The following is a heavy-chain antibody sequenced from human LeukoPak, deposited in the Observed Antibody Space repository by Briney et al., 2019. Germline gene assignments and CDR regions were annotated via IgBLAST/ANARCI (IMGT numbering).Heavy chain of an antibody. CDR3: AREKNYYDSSGYYRDGGFDY. D-gene: IGHD3-22*01. CDR1: GFTVCSNY. CDR2: ILYDRRNK. J-gene: IGHJ4*02. Sequence: GGSLRLSCAASGFTVCSNYMSLVREAPGKPLESVAVILYDRRNKYYADSVKGRFTISRDNSKNTLYLQMNSLRAEDTAVYFCAREKNYYDSSGYYRDGGFDYWGQGTLVTVSS. V-gene: IGHV3-30*03.